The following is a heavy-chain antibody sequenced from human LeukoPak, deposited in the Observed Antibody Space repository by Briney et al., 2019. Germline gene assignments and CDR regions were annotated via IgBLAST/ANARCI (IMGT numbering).Heavy chain of an antibody. CDR2: IKQDGSEK. CDR1: GFTFSNYW. J-gene: IGHJ4*02. Sequence: GGSLRLSCAAPGFTFSNYWMSWVRQAPGKGLEWVANIKQDGSEKYYVDSVKGRFTISRDNAKNSLYLQMNSLRAEDTAVYYCARDLSGITTFGGYFDYWGQGTLVTVSS. V-gene: IGHV3-7*01. D-gene: IGHD3-3*01. CDR3: ARDLSGITTFGGYFDY.